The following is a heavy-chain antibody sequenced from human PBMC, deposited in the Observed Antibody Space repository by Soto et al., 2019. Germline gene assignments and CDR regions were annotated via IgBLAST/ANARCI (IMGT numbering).Heavy chain of an antibody. Sequence: SETLSLTCTVSGDSVSSVGFHWAWLRRPPGKGLEWIGYVYYGGSTYYSPSLKSRIHMSLDPTRNHYSLRLTSVTTADTALYYCARTTAVPNTLRSRYFFDYWGQGTLVTVSS. V-gene: IGHV4-61*08. CDR2: VYYGGST. J-gene: IGHJ4*02. D-gene: IGHD3-9*01. CDR1: GDSVSSVGFH. CDR3: ARTTAVPNTLRSRYFFDY.